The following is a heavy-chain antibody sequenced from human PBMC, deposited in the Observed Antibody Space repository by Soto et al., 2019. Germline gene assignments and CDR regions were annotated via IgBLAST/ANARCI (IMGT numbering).Heavy chain of an antibody. CDR3: ARSIVVVTALDY. V-gene: IGHV1-3*05. Sequence: QVQLVQSGAEEKKPGASVKVSCKASGYTFTSYAMHWVRQAPGQRLEWMGWVNAGNGNTKYSQQFQGRVTITRDTSASTAYMELSSLRSEDTAVSDCARSIVVVTALDYWGQGTMVTVSS. J-gene: IGHJ4*02. CDR2: VNAGNGNT. CDR1: GYTFTSYA. D-gene: IGHD2-21*02.